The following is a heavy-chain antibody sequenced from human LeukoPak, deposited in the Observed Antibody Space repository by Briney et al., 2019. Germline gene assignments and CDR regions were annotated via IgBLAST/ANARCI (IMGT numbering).Heavy chain of an antibody. J-gene: IGHJ4*02. Sequence: GGSLRLSCADSGFTFSNYNMNWVRQASGKGLEWVGRIRSKANSYATAYAASVKGRFTISRDDSKNTAYLQMNSLKTEDTAVYYCTQDYYDSRGLGNWGQGTLVTVSS. D-gene: IGHD3-22*01. CDR2: IRSKANSYAT. CDR1: GFTFSNYN. V-gene: IGHV3-73*01. CDR3: TQDYYDSRGLGN.